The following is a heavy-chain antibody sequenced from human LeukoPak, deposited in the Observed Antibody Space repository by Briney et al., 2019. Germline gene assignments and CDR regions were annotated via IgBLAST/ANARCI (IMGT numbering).Heavy chain of an antibody. Sequence: SETLSLTCTVSGGSLSSYYWSWIRQPPGKGLEWIGYIYYSGSTNYNPSLKSRVTISVDTSKKQFSLKLSSVTAADTAVYYCARGRTTNLWCGELFRNSYFDLWGRGTLVTVSS. V-gene: IGHV4-59*01. J-gene: IGHJ2*01. CDR2: IYYSGST. D-gene: IGHD3-10*01. CDR1: GGSLSSYY. CDR3: ARGRTTNLWCGELFRNSYFDL.